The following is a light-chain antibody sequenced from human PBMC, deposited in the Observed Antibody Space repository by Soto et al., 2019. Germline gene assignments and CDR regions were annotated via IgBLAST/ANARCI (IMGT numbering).Light chain of an antibody. V-gene: IGKV1-5*03. CDR3: QQYSSYSRT. CDR1: QSISSW. Sequence: DIQMTQSPSTLSASVGDRVTITCRASQSISSWLAWYQQNPGKAPKLLIYKASSLESGVPSRFSGSGSGTEFTLTISSLQPDDFATYYCQQYSSYSRTFGQGTKVDI. CDR2: KAS. J-gene: IGKJ1*01.